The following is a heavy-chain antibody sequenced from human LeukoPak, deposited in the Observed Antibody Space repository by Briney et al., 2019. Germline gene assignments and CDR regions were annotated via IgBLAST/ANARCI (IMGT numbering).Heavy chain of an antibody. Sequence: SGPTLVNPPQTLTLTCTFSGFSLSTSGVGVGWIRQPPGKALEWLALIYWDDDKRYSPSLKSRLTITKDTSKNQVVLTMTNMDPVDTATYYCAHSRLAAAGTAAQNFDFWGQGTLVTVSS. J-gene: IGHJ4*02. CDR1: GFSLSTSGVG. D-gene: IGHD6-13*01. V-gene: IGHV2-5*02. CDR3: AHSRLAAAGTAAQNFDF. CDR2: IYWDDDK.